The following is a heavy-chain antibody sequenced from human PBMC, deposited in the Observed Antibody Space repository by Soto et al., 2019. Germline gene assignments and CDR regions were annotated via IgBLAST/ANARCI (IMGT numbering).Heavy chain of an antibody. CDR2: IYYSGST. CDR3: ARVRYFDWPIDY. D-gene: IGHD3-9*01. CDR1: GGSISSSSYY. Sequence: SETLSLTCTVSGGSISSSSYYWGWIRQPPGKGLEWIGSIYYSGSTYYNPSLKSRVTISVDRSKNQFSLKLTSVTAADTAVYYCARVRYFDWPIDYWGQGTLVTVSS. J-gene: IGHJ4*02. V-gene: IGHV4-39*07.